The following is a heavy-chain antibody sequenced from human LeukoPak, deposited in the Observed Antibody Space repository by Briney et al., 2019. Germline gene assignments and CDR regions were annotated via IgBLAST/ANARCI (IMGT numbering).Heavy chain of an antibody. CDR3: VRDYNFTPDY. Sequence: ASVKVSCKASGYIFTSYGIGWVRQAPGQGLEWMGWINVYDGHINYAQKFRGRVTFITDTSTTTAYMELGNLESDDTAVYYCVRDYNFTPDYWGQGTLVTVSS. CDR2: INVYDGHI. J-gene: IGHJ4*02. CDR1: GYIFTSYG. V-gene: IGHV1-18*01. D-gene: IGHD1-1*01.